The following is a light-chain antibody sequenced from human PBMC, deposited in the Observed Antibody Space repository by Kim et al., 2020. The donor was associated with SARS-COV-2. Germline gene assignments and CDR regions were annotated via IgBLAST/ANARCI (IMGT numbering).Light chain of an antibody. CDR2: RNN. CDR3: VAWDGRLSGSV. CDR1: SSNIESNY. Sequence: QSVLSQSPSASGTPGQRVTISCSGSSSNIESNYVYWYQQFPGTAPKLLIYRNNQRPSGVPDRFSGSKSGISASLVISGLRSEDEADYYCVAWDGRLSGSVFGGGTQLTVL. J-gene: IGLJ2*01. V-gene: IGLV1-47*01.